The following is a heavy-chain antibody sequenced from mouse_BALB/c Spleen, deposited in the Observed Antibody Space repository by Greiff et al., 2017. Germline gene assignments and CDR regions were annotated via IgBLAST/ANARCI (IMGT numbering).Heavy chain of an antibody. Sequence: EVQLQQSGAELVKPGASVKLSCTASGFNIKDTYMHWVKQRPEQGLEWIGRIDPANGNTKYDPKFQGKATITADTSSNTAYLQLSSLTSEDTAVYYCASPYDGYWRFAYWGQGTLVTVSA. CDR3: ASPYDGYWRFAY. D-gene: IGHD2-3*01. V-gene: IGHV14-3*02. CDR2: IDPANGNT. CDR1: GFNIKDTY. J-gene: IGHJ3*01.